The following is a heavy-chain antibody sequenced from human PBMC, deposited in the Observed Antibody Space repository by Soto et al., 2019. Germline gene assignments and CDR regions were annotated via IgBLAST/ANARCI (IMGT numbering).Heavy chain of an antibody. D-gene: IGHD2-21*01. CDR3: AKDDSTGPFDY. CDR2: VSGSGGTR. Sequence: EVQLLESGGGLVQPGGSLRLSCAASGFTFSSYDMSWVRQAPGKGLEWVSHVSGSGGTRYYADSVRGRFTISRDNSKNTLYLEMNSLRAEDTAVYYCAKDDSTGPFDYWGQGILVTVSS. V-gene: IGHV3-23*01. J-gene: IGHJ4*02. CDR1: GFTFSSYD.